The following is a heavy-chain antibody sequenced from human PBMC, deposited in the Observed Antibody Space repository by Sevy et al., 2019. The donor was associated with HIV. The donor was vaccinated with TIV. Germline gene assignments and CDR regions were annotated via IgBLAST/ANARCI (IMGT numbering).Heavy chain of an antibody. Sequence: GGSLRLSCSASGFTFSGSALHWVRQAPGKGLEYVSVISSSGSGTYYAESVKGRFTISRDNSKNTMYLQMRSLKTEDTAVYYCLKDWIIYDSSSCYRPFYYYGMDVWGQGTSVTVS. CDR3: LKDWIIYDSSSCYRPFYYYGMDV. CDR2: ISSSGSGT. J-gene: IGHJ6*02. V-gene: IGHV3-64D*09. CDR1: GFTFSGSA. D-gene: IGHD3-3*01.